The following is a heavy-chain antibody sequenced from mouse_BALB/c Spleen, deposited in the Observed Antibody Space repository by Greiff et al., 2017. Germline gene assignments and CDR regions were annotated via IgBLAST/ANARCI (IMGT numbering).Heavy chain of an antibody. V-gene: IGHV14-3*02. CDR1: GFNIKDTY. D-gene: IGHD1-1*01. CDR3: ASDYYGSYWFAY. J-gene: IGHJ3*01. Sequence: VQLKESGAELVKPGASVKLSCTASGFNIKDTYMHWVKQRPEQGLEWIGRIDPANGNTKYDLKFQGKATITADTSSNTAYLQLSSLTSEDTAVYYCASDYYGSYWFAYWGQGTLVTVSA. CDR2: IDPANGNT.